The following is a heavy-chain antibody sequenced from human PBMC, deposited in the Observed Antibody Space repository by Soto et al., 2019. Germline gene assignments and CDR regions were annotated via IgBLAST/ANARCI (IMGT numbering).Heavy chain of an antibody. CDR1: GGTFSSYA. J-gene: IGHJ6*02. V-gene: IGHV1-69*13. D-gene: IGHD3-3*01. Sequence: SVKVSCKASGGTFSSYAISWVRQAPGQGLEWMGGIIPIFGTANYAQKFQGRVTITADESTSTAYMELSSLRSEDTAVYYCARGGAIFGVVLSTYYYYGMDVWGQGTTVTVSS. CDR2: IIPIFGTA. CDR3: ARGGAIFGVVLSTYYYYGMDV.